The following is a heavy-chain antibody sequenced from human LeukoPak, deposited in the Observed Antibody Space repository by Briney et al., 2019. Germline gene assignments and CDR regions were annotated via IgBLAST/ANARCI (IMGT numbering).Heavy chain of an antibody. D-gene: IGHD3-10*01. CDR2: ITSSSSYI. CDR3: AKKGGVVRGVIHY. J-gene: IGHJ4*02. Sequence: GGSLRLSCAASGFTFSSHTMNWVRQAPGKGLEWVSSITSSSSYIYYADSVKGRFTISRDNTKNSLCLQMNSLRAEDTAVYYCAKKGGVVRGVIHYWGQGTLVTVSS. V-gene: IGHV3-21*04. CDR1: GFTFSSHT.